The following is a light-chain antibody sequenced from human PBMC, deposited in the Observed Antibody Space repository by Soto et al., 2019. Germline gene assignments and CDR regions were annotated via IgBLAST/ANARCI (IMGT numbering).Light chain of an antibody. Sequence: EVVLTQSPGTLSLSPGERATLSCRASQSVGSSYLAWYQQKPGQAPRLLIYAASSRATGIPHRFTGSGSGTDFTLTISRLKPEDFAVYYCQQYGSSPSAFGTFVQGTRLDIK. CDR1: QSVGSSY. V-gene: IGKV3-20*01. CDR3: QQYGSSPSAFGT. J-gene: IGKJ5*01. CDR2: AAS.